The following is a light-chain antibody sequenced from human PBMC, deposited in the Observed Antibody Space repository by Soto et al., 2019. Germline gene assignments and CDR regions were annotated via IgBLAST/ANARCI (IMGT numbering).Light chain of an antibody. Sequence: QSVLTQPASVSGSPGQSITISCTGTSSDVGSYNLVSWYQQHPGKAPKVMIYEGSKRPSGVSNRFSGSKSGNTASLTISGLQAEDEADYYCCSYAGSSTYVFGTGTRSPS. CDR1: SSDVGSYNL. V-gene: IGLV2-23*01. J-gene: IGLJ1*01. CDR2: EGS. CDR3: CSYAGSSTYV.